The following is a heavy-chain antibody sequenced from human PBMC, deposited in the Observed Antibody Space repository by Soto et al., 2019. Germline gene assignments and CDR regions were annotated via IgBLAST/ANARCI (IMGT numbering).Heavy chain of an antibody. Sequence: EVQLLESGGGLVQPGGSLRLSCAASGFTFSSYAMYWVRQAPGKGLEWVSVISGSGGSTYYADSVKGRFTISRENSKSTLYLQMNSLRAEDTAVYYCAKDESRRNRRYFDLWGRGTLVTVSS. V-gene: IGHV3-23*01. CDR3: AKDESRRNRRYFDL. D-gene: IGHD4-4*01. CDR1: GFTFSSYA. J-gene: IGHJ2*01. CDR2: ISGSGGST.